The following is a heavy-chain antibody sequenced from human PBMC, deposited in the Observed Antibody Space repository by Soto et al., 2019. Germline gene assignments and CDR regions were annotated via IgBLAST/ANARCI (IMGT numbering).Heavy chain of an antibody. Sequence: SATLALTCTVSGDSISDYYWSLIRQSPGKGLEWIGYIYHSGSTYYNPSLKSRVTISLDASKNQFSLKLSSVTAADTAVYYCARASRNYFAYWGQGTLVTV. J-gene: IGHJ4*02. V-gene: IGHV4-59*01. CDR2: IYHSGST. CDR3: ARASRNYFAY. CDR1: GDSISDYY.